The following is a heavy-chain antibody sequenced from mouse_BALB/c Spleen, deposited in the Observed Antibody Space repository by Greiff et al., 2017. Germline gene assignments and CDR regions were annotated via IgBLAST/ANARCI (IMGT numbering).Heavy chain of an antibody. Sequence: EVQRVESGGGLVKPGGSLKLSCAASGFAFSSYDMSWVRQTPEKRLEWVAYISSGGGSTYYPDTVKGRFTISRDNAKNTLYLQMSSLKSEDTAMYYCARPVLRDWYFDVWGAGTTVTVSS. CDR1: GFAFSSYD. CDR2: ISSGGGST. J-gene: IGHJ1*01. CDR3: ARPVLRDWYFDV. D-gene: IGHD1-1*01. V-gene: IGHV5-12-1*01.